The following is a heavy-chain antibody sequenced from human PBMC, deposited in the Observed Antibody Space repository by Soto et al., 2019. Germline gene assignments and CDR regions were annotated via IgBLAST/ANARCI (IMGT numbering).Heavy chain of an antibody. CDR3: AVGSSGFYYIY. V-gene: IGHV4-39*01. J-gene: IGHJ4*02. CDR2: IYYSGST. Sequence: SETLSLTCTVSGGSISSSNYYWGWIRQPPGKGLEWIGSIYYSGSTYHNPPLKGRVTISKDTSKNQFSLRLSSVTAADTAVYYCAVGSSGFYYIYWGQGIQVTVSS. CDR1: GGSISSSNYY. D-gene: IGHD1-26*01.